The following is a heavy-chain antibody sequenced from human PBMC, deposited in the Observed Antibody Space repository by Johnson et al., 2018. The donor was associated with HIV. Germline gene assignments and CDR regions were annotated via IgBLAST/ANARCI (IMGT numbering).Heavy chain of an antibody. CDR3: AKDQYGSSYDI. CDR2: INVNGGER. CDR1: GFTFSSFW. Sequence: VQLVESGGGLVQPGGSLRLSCAASGFTFSSFWMTWVRQAPGKGLEWVANINVNGGERYYVDSVKGRFTISRDNAKNLLFLQMNSLRAEDTAVYYCAKDQYGSSYDIWGQGTMVTVSS. D-gene: IGHD2-15*01. J-gene: IGHJ3*02. V-gene: IGHV3-7*03.